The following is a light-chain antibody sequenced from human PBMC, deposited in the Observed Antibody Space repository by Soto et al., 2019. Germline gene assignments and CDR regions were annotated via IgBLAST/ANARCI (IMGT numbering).Light chain of an antibody. V-gene: IGKV3-15*01. J-gene: IGKJ1*01. CDR2: DTS. CDR1: QGIGDT. CDR3: LHYKDWPRWT. Sequence: EIVLTQSPGTLSLSPGERATLSCRASQGIGDTLAWYQHKPGQTPRLLIYDTSTRATGVPARFSGSGSGTEFTLTIDSLQSEDFAVYYCLHYKDWPRWTFGQGTKVDIK.